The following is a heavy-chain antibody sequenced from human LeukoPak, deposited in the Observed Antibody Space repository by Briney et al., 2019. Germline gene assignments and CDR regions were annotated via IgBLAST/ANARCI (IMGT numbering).Heavy chain of an antibody. CDR1: GGSISSSSYY. Sequence: SETLSLTCTVSGGSISSSSYYWSWIRQPPGKGLEWIGYIYYSGSTNYNPSLKSRVTISVDTSKNQFSLKLSSVTAADTAVYYCARHPKYSSGWYYFDYWGQGTLVTVSS. J-gene: IGHJ4*02. CDR2: IYYSGST. CDR3: ARHPKYSSGWYYFDY. V-gene: IGHV4-61*05. D-gene: IGHD6-19*01.